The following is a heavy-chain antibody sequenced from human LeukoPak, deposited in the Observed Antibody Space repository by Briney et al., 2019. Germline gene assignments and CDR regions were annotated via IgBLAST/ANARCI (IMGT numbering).Heavy chain of an antibody. V-gene: IGHV1-18*01. Sequence: GASVKVSCKASGYTFTSYGISWVRQAPGQGLEWMGWISAYNGNTNYAQKLQGRVTMTTDTSTSTAYMELRSLRSDDTAVYYCARVTNHYYYYYMDVWGKGTTVTVSS. D-gene: IGHD1-14*01. CDR1: GYTFTSYG. CDR2: ISAYNGNT. J-gene: IGHJ6*03. CDR3: ARVTNHYYYYYMDV.